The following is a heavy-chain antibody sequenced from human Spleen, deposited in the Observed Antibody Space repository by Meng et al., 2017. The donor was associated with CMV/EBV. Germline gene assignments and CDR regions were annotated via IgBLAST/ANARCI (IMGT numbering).Heavy chain of an antibody. D-gene: IGHD2-2*01. V-gene: IGHV3-30*04. J-gene: IGHJ6*02. CDR2: ISHDGSKT. Sequence: GGSLRLSCAASGFTFSSYAIHWVRQAPGKGLEWVGIISHDGSKTYYADYVKGRFTISRDTPKNTLYLQMNSLRVDDTAVYYCARDSSTSLNYNYGMDVWGQGTTVTVSS. CDR1: GFTFSSYA. CDR3: ARDSSTSLNYNYGMDV.